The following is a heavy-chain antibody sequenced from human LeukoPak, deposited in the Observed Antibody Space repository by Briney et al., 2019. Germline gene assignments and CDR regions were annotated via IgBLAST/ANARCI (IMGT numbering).Heavy chain of an antibody. J-gene: IGHJ4*02. CDR1: GGTFSSYA. Sequence: SVKVSCKASGGTFSSYAISWVRQAPGQGLEWMGGIIPIFGTANYAQKFQGRVTITADESTSTAYMELSSLRSEDTAVYYCARDLSGSYYFDYWGQGTLVTVSS. D-gene: IGHD1-26*01. V-gene: IGHV1-69*13. CDR3: ARDLSGSYYFDY. CDR2: IIPIFGTA.